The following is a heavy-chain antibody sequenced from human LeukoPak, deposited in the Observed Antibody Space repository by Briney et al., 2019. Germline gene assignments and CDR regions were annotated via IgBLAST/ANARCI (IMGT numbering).Heavy chain of an antibody. Sequence: GSLRLSCAASGFTFSTYAMHWVRQAPGKGLEWVAVIWYDGSNKYYGDSVKGRLTISRDNSKNTLFLQMNSLRAEDTAVYYCAREADCSGGGCYRGAFDIWGQGTMVAVSS. V-gene: IGHV3-33*01. CDR3: AREADCSGGGCYRGAFDI. D-gene: IGHD2-15*01. J-gene: IGHJ3*02. CDR2: IWYDGSNK. CDR1: GFTFSTYA.